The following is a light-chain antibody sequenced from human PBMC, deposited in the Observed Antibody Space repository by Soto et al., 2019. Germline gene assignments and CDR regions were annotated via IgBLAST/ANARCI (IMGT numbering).Light chain of an antibody. CDR1: QSISSW. CDR3: QQSHSTPLT. J-gene: IGKJ4*01. V-gene: IGKV1-5*03. Sequence: DIQMTQSPSTLSASVGDRVTITCRASQSISSWLAWYQQKPGKAPKLLIYKASTLKSGVPSRFSGSGFGTDFTLTISSLQPEDFATYYCQQSHSTPLTFGGGTKVDI. CDR2: KAS.